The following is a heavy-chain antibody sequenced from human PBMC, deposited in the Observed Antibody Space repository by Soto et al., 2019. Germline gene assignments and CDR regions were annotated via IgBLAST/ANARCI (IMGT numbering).Heavy chain of an antibody. J-gene: IGHJ5*02. CDR3: AKLRAGKLQEKYCSSTSCQFWGGWLDP. CDR2: ISGSGGST. CDR1: GFTFSSYA. D-gene: IGHD2-2*01. V-gene: IGHV3-23*01. Sequence: PGGSLRLSCAASGFTFSSYAMSWVRQAPGKGLEWVSAISGSGGSTYYADSVKGRFTISRDNSKNTLYLQMNSLRAEDTAVYYCAKLRAGKLQEKYCSSTSCQFWGGWLDPWGQGTLVTVSS.